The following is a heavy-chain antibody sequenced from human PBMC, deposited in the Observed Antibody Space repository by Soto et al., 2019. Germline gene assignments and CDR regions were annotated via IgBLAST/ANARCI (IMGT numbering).Heavy chain of an antibody. CDR1: GYTFTSYA. CDR3: ARGVGSGLSDY. D-gene: IGHD1-26*01. J-gene: IGHJ4*02. V-gene: IGHV1-3*01. CDR2: INAGNGNT. Sequence: QVQLVQSGAEVKKPGASVKVSCKASGYTFTSYAMHWVRQAPGQRLEWMGWINAGNGNTRYSQKFQGRVTITRDTSASTAYMELSSLRSEDTAVYYCARGVGSGLSDYWGQGTLVTVSS.